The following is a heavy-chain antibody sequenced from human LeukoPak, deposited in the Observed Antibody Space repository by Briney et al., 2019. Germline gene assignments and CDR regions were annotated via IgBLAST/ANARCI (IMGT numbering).Heavy chain of an antibody. CDR1: GATFNNSA. CDR2: IMPLFGTA. CDR3: ARDVHGDYGSGWFDP. V-gene: IGHV1-69*05. Sequence: GASVKVSCKTSGATFNNSAISWVRQAPGQGLEWLGGIMPLFGTAGYAQKFQGRVTITKDESTSTVYLELTSLTSDDTAVSYCARDVHGDYGSGWFDPWGQGTLVSVSS. J-gene: IGHJ5*02. D-gene: IGHD4-17*01.